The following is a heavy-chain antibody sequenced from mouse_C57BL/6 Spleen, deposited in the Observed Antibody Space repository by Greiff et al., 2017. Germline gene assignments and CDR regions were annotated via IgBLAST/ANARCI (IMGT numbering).Heavy chain of an antibody. Sequence: LVESGPELVKPGASVKISCKASGYSFTDYNMNWVKQSNGKSLEWIGVINPNYGTTSYNQKFKGKATLTVDQSSSTAYMQLNSLTSEDSAVYYCARSNYYGSSPSWYAMDYWGQGTSVTVSS. CDR2: INPNYGTT. V-gene: IGHV1-39*01. CDR1: GYSFTDYN. CDR3: ARSNYYGSSPSWYAMDY. D-gene: IGHD1-1*01. J-gene: IGHJ4*01.